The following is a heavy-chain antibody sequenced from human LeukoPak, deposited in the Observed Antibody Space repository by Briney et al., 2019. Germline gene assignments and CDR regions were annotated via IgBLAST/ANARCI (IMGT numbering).Heavy chain of an antibody. CDR1: GFTFDAYN. D-gene: IGHD3-10*01. J-gene: IGHJ3*02. Sequence: SLRLSCAASGFTFDAYNMHWVRQAPGKGLEWISGISWNSGSIVYADSVKGRFTISRDNAKNSLYLQMNSLRAEDTALYYCAKGVRITMVRGAFDIWGQGTMVTVSS. CDR3: AKGVRITMVRGAFDI. CDR2: ISWNSGSI. V-gene: IGHV3-9*01.